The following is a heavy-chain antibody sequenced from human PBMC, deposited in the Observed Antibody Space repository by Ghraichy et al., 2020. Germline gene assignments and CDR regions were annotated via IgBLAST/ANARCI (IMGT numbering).Heavy chain of an antibody. J-gene: IGHJ4*02. CDR1: GGYISSVGYY. D-gene: IGHD7-27*01. CDR3: ARVTGFKGSFDY. V-gene: IGHV4-31*03. CDR2: MYYTGST. Sequence: SETLSLTCTVSGGYISSVGYYWSWIRQHPGKGLEWIGYMYYTGSTYYNPSLKSRLIISVDTSKNQFSLKLSSVTAADTALYYCARVTGFKGSFDYWGQGTLVPVSS.